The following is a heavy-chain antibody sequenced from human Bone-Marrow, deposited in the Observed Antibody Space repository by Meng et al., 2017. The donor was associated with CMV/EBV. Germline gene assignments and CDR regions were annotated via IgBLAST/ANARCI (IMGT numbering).Heavy chain of an antibody. CDR2: IWYDGSNK. J-gene: IGHJ3*02. CDR3: AKDSVTMVPSYAFDI. Sequence: GGSLRLSSAASGFTFSSYGMHWVRQAPGKGLEWVAVIWYDGSNKYYADSVKGRFTISRDNSKNTLYLQMNSLRAEDTAVYYCAKDSVTMVPSYAFDIWDQGTMVTVSS. CDR1: GFTFSSYG. V-gene: IGHV3-33*06. D-gene: IGHD3-10*01.